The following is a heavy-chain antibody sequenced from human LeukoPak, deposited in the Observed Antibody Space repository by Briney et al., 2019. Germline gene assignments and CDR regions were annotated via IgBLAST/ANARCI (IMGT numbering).Heavy chain of an antibody. Sequence: GGSLRLSSGASGFTFDDHPMHWVRQVPGKGLEWVSLISGDGGTTSYADSVKGRFTISRDNSKNSLYLQMNSLRTEDTALYYCAKKSGAQANFDYWGQGTLVTVSS. CDR1: GFTFDDHP. V-gene: IGHV3-43*02. D-gene: IGHD1-1*01. CDR3: AKKSGAQANFDY. J-gene: IGHJ4*02. CDR2: ISGDGGTT.